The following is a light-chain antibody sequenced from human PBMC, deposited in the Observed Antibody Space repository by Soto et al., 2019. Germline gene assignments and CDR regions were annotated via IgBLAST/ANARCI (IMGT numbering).Light chain of an antibody. CDR1: QSVSTN. CDR2: GAS. V-gene: IGKV3-15*01. CDR3: HQYNSWPRGT. Sequence: EIVMTQSPATLSVSPGERATLSCRASQSVSTNLAWYQQTPGQAPRLLIYGASTRATGIPARFSGSGSGTEFTLTISSLQSEDFAVYYCHQYNSWPRGTFGPGTKVEIK. J-gene: IGKJ3*01.